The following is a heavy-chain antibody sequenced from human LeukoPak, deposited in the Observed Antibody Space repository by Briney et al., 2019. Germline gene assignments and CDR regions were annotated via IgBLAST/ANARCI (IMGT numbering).Heavy chain of an antibody. V-gene: IGHV3-23*01. CDR3: VKDIGATIWFDP. D-gene: IGHD5-12*01. CDR2: ISGSGGST. CDR1: GFTFSSYA. J-gene: IGHJ5*02. Sequence: GGSLRLSCAASGFTFSSYAMSWVRQAPGKGLEWVSAISGSGGSTYYADSVKGRFTISRDNSKNTLYLQMNSLRAEDTAVYYCVKDIGATIWFDPWGQGTLVTVSS.